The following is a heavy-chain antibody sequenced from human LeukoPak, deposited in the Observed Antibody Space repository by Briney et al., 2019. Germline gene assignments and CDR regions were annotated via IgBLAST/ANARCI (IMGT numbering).Heavy chain of an antibody. CDR2: INHSGST. CDR3: ARGRASIPWFGELLFYY. Sequence: PSETLSLTCAVYGGSFSGYYWSWIRQPPGKGLEWIGEINHSGSTNYNPSLKSRVTISVDTSKNQFSLKLSSVTAADTAVYYCARGRASIPWFGELLFYYWGQGTLVTVSS. D-gene: IGHD3-10*01. J-gene: IGHJ4*02. V-gene: IGHV4-34*01. CDR1: GGSFSGYY.